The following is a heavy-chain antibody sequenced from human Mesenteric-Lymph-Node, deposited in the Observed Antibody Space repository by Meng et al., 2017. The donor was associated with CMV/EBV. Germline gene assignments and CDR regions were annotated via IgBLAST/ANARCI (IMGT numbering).Heavy chain of an antibody. J-gene: IGHJ5*02. Sequence: GGSLRLSCAASGFTFSSYAMHWVRQAPGKGLEWVAVISYDGSNKYYADSVKGRFTISRDNSKNSLYLQMDSLRAEDTALYYCARDPNLRDRGWLDPWGQGTLVTVSS. CDR1: GFTFSSYA. V-gene: IGHV3-30-3*01. CDR2: ISYDGSNK. CDR3: ARDPNLRDRGWLDP. D-gene: IGHD5-24*01.